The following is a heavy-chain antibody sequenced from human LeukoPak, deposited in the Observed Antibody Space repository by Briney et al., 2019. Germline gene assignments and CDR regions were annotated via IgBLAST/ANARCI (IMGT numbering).Heavy chain of an antibody. V-gene: IGHV3-23*01. CDR2: ISGSGGST. J-gene: IGHJ4*02. D-gene: IGHD3-3*01. CDR1: GFTFSSYA. Sequence: GSLSLSCAASGFTFSSYAMSWVRQAPGKGLEWVSAISGSGGSTYYADSVKGRFTISRDNSKNTLYLQMNSLRAEDTAVYYCAKDPSVLRFLEWLGDYWGQGTLVTVSS. CDR3: AKDPSVLRFLEWLGDY.